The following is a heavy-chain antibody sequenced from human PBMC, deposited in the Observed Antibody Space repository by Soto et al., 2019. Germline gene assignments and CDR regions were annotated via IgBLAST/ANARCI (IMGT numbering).Heavy chain of an antibody. V-gene: IGHV3-33*06. CDR2: LGFDGGGR. CDR1: GFSFVSYG. Sequence: PGGSLRLSCTASGFSFVSYGIRFVRHTPCKGLEWVAVLGFDGGGRYYADSVKGRFTISRDNSKNTLHLQMDSLRVEDSALYYCAKDLTRQLAYWLDPWGQGTQVTVSS. D-gene: IGHD6-6*01. J-gene: IGHJ5*02. CDR3: AKDLTRQLAYWLDP.